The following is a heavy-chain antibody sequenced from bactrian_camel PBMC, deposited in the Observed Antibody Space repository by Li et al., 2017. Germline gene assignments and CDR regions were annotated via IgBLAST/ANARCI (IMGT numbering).Heavy chain of an antibody. Sequence: HVQLVESGGGSVQAGGSLRLSCAASGYTSINYRSTRYCMGWFRRAAGKQREGVVSIGNDGSTDYTDSAKGRFTVSKDNAKTTLYLEMNSLTPEDTAMYYCAAGRRQVVAGTGTAYCSRKDYDFNYWGQGTQVTVS. J-gene: IGHJ4*01. CDR3: AAGRRQVVAGTGTAYCSRKDYDFNY. CDR1: GYTSINYRSTRYC. D-gene: IGHD2*01. V-gene: IGHV3S57*01. CDR2: IGNDGST.